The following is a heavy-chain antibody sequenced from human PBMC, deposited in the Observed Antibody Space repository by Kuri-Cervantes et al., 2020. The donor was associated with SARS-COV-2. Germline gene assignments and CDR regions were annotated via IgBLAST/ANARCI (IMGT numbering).Heavy chain of an antibody. CDR2: VNHNGGA. Sequence: ESLKISCTASGGSLSGSYWSWIRQSPGKRLEWIGEVNHNGGANYNPSLTSRVTISVDPSKAQFSLNLISVTAADTAVYYCARLGGYRSGYNWFDPWGQGTLVTVSS. CDR1: GGSLSGSY. V-gene: IGHV4-34*01. CDR3: ARLGGYRSGYNWFDP. D-gene: IGHD5-18*01. J-gene: IGHJ5*02.